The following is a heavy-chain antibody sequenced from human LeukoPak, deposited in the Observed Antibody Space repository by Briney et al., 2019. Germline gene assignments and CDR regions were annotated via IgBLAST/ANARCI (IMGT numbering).Heavy chain of an antibody. Sequence: GRSLRLSCAASGFTFSSYGMHWVRQAPGKGLEGVAVISYDGSNKYYADSVKGRFTISRDNSKNTLYLQMNSLRAEDTAVYYCAKLYYYDSSGQTSDYWGQGTLVTVSS. D-gene: IGHD3-22*01. CDR3: AKLYYYDSSGQTSDY. CDR1: GFTFSSYG. CDR2: ISYDGSNK. J-gene: IGHJ4*02. V-gene: IGHV3-30*18.